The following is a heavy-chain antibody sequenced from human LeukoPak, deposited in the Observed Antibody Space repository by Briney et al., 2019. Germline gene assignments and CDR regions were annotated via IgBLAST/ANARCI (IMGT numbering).Heavy chain of an antibody. D-gene: IGHD3-16*01. CDR2: IYTSGST. CDR3: ARHTTHGDYNPNDY. CDR1: GGSISSYY. V-gene: IGHV4-4*07. J-gene: IGHJ4*02. Sequence: SETLSLTCTVSGGSISSYYWSWIRQPAGKGLEWIGRIYTSGSTDSNPSLKSRVTISVDTSKNQFSLKLSSVTAADTAVYYCARHTTHGDYNPNDYWGQGTLVTVSS.